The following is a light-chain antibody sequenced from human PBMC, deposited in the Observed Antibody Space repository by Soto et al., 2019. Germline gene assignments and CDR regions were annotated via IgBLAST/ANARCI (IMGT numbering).Light chain of an antibody. J-gene: IGKJ4*02. Sequence: DIVLTQSPATLSVSVGDRVTISCRASQSVSSHLAWYQQKPGQAPRLLIYAASNMASGIPARFSGSGSGTDFTLTISSLQPEDFAAYYCQQYGSSPCTFGGGTKVDIK. CDR1: QSVSSH. CDR2: AAS. V-gene: IGKV3D-15*02. CDR3: QQYGSSPCT.